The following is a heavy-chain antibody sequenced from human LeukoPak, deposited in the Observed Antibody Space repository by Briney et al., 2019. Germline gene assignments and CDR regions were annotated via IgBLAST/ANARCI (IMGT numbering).Heavy chain of an antibody. CDR3: ARAEKYYDYIWGSYRPYYFDY. J-gene: IGHJ4*02. V-gene: IGHV1-69*04. Sequence: SVKVSCKASGGTFSSYAISWVRQSPGQGLEWMGRIIPILGIANYAQKFQGRVTITADKSTSTAYMELSSLRSEDTAVYYCARAEKYYDYIWGSYRPYYFDYWGQGTLVTVSS. CDR2: IIPILGIA. D-gene: IGHD3-16*02. CDR1: GGTFSSYA.